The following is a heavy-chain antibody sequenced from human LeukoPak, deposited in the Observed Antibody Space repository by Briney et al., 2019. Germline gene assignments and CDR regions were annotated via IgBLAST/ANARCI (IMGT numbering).Heavy chain of an antibody. V-gene: IGHV3-15*01. J-gene: IGHJ4*02. D-gene: IGHD1-26*01. CDR3: TAERFTHYPF. Sequence: PGGSLRLSCVVSGSLFIPSWMSWVRQAPGKGLEWVARIKSTSAGGTTDYAAPVKGRFTISRDDSKNTLYLHIDSLKGEDTAFYYCTAERFTHYPFWGQGTLVTVSS. CDR1: GSLFIPSW. CDR2: IKSTSAGGTT.